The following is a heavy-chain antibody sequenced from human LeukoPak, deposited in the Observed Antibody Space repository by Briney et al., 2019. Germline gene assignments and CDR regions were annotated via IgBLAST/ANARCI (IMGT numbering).Heavy chain of an antibody. J-gene: IGHJ6*03. Sequence: SETLSLTCTVSGGSISSYYWSWIRQPPGKGLEWTGYIYYSGSTNYNPSLKSRVTISVDTSKNQFSLKLSSVTAADTAVYYCARQRYSNYVYYYYYMDVWGKGTTVTVSS. CDR2: IYYSGST. V-gene: IGHV4-59*01. D-gene: IGHD4-11*01. CDR1: GGSISSYY. CDR3: ARQRYSNYVYYYYYMDV.